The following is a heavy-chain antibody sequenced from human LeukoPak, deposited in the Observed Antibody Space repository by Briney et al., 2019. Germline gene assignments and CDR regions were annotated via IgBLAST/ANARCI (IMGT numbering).Heavy chain of an antibody. D-gene: IGHD6-19*01. V-gene: IGHV3-38-3*01. Sequence: GGSLRLSCAASGFTVSSNEMSWVRQAPGKGLEWVSSISGGSTYYADSRKGRFTVSRDNSENTVYLQMNSLRADDTAVYYCAKTTAGYSSGRYPGWPVDYRGQGTLVTVSS. CDR3: AKTTAGYSSGRYPGWPVDY. CDR2: ISGGST. CDR1: GFTVSSNE. J-gene: IGHJ4*02.